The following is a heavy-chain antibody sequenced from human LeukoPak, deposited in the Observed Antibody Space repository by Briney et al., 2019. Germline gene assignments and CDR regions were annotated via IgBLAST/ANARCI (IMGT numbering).Heavy chain of an antibody. V-gene: IGHV3-13*01. CDR3: ARGPPRGKYYFMDV. D-gene: IGHD1-1*01. CDR2: IGTASDT. J-gene: IGHJ6*03. CDR1: GFTFSSSD. Sequence: GGSLRLSCAASGFTFSSSDMPWVPQSTGKGLEWVSTIGTASDTYYPGSLAGRFTLSRDTAKNSLYLQMNSLTAGDTTVYYCARGPPRGKYYFMDVWGKGTTVTVSS.